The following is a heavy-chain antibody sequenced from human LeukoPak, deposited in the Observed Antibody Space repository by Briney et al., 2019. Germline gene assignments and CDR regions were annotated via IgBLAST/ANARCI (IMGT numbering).Heavy chain of an antibody. D-gene: IGHD4-17*01. CDR1: GGTFSSYA. CDR2: IIPILGIA. CDR3: ARDPDMVAPDYGDYAQTLDY. J-gene: IGHJ4*02. Sequence: GASVKVSCKASGGTFSSYAISWVRQAPGQGLEWMGRIIPILGIANYAQKFQGRVTITADKSTSTAYMELSSLRSEDTAVYYCARDPDMVAPDYGDYAQTLDYWGQGTLVTVSS. V-gene: IGHV1-69*04.